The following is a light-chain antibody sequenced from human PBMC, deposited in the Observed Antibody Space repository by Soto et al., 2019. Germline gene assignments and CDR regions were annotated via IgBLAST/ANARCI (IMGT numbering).Light chain of an antibody. CDR3: QHYNSYSEA. CDR1: PTINSW. V-gene: IGKV1-5*03. Sequence: DIQMTHSPSTLSGPVGDRVTITYLSSPTINSWLAWYQQKPGKAPKLLIYKASTLKSGVPSRFSGSGSGTEFTLAISSLQPDDVATYYCQHYNSYSEAFGQGTKVDIK. CDR2: KAS. J-gene: IGKJ1*01.